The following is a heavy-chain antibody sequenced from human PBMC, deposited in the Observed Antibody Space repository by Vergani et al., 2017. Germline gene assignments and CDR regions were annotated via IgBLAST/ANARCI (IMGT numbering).Heavy chain of an antibody. J-gene: IGHJ6*02. V-gene: IGHV4-34*01. CDR3: ARVITEPNGNRYYYYTMDV. D-gene: IGHD2-8*01. Sequence: QVQLQQWGGGLLKPSETLSLTCVVNGGSFTSYHWTWIRQSPGEGLEWVGDIDHTGRPDYNPSLKSRLTMSVDKSRTQFSLTLNSVTATDTALYFCARVITEPNGNRYYYYTMDVWGQGTAVTVS. CDR2: IDHTGRP. CDR1: GGSFTSYH.